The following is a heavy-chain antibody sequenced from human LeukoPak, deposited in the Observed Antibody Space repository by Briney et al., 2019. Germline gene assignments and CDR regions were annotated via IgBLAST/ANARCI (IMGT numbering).Heavy chain of an antibody. V-gene: IGHV3-48*01. Sequence: GGSLRLSCAASGFSFSSYSMNWVRQAPGKGLEWVSYIGGSGSTIYYADSVKGRFTISRDSAKNSLYPQINSLRAEDTAVYYCARKLLGSGNYYFGYWGQGTLVTVSS. CDR1: GFSFSSYS. J-gene: IGHJ4*02. CDR2: IGGSGSTI. D-gene: IGHD3-10*01. CDR3: ARKLLGSGNYYFGY.